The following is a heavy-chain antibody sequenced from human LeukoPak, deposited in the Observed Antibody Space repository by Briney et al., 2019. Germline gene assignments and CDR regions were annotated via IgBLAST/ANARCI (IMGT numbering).Heavy chain of an antibody. J-gene: IGHJ6*02. CDR2: IYSGGST. CDR1: GFTVSTNY. Sequence: HPGGSLILSRAASGFTVSTNYMSWVRQAPGKGLEWVSVIYSGGSTYYADSVKGRFTISRDNSKNTLYLQMNSLRAEDTAVYYCARDAGGYGMDVWGQGTTVTVSS. CDR3: ARDAGGYGMDV. D-gene: IGHD2-8*02. V-gene: IGHV3-66*01.